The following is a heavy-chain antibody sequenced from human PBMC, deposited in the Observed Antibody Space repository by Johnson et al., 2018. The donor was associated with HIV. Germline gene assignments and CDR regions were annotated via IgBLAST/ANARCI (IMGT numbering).Heavy chain of an antibody. D-gene: IGHD5-18*01. J-gene: IGHJ3*02. CDR1: GFTVSGHY. CDR3: ARTRGYSYGLYAFDI. V-gene: IGHV3-30*03. Sequence: VQLVESGGGLIQPGGSLRLSCAASGFTVSGHYMNWVRQAPGKGLEWLAVISYDGSNKYYADSVKGRFTISRDNSKNTLYLQMNSLRAEDTAVYYCARTRGYSYGLYAFDIWGQGTMV. CDR2: ISYDGSNK.